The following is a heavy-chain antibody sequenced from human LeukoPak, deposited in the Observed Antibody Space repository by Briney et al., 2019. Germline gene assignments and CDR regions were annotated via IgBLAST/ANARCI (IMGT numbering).Heavy chain of an antibody. CDR2: IYNSGSA. D-gene: IGHD3-22*01. V-gene: IGHV4-59*08. J-gene: IGHJ3*02. Sequence: SETLSLTCTVSGGSISSIYWSWIRQPPGKGLEWIGYIYNSGSANYNPSLKSRVTISVDTSKNQFSLELTSVTAADTAVYYCARSNYYDSSGYFSYAFDIWGQGTMVTVSS. CDR1: GGSISSIY. CDR3: ARSNYYDSSGYFSYAFDI.